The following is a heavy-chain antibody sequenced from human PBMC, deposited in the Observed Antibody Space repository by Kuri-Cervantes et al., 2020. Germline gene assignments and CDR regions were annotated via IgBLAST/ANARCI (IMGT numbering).Heavy chain of an antibody. D-gene: IGHD2-8*02. CDR2: INPSDGST. CDR1: GYTFTGYY. J-gene: IGHJ6*03. Sequence: SVNVSCKASGYTFTGYYMHWLRQARGQGLEWMGWINPSDGSTSYAQKFQGRVTITRNTSASTAYMELSRLRSEDRAVYYCARMGIWYWWCVLYVGRYYYYMDVWGKGTTVTVSS. V-gene: IGHV1-46*01. CDR3: ARMGIWYWWCVLYVGRYYYYMDV.